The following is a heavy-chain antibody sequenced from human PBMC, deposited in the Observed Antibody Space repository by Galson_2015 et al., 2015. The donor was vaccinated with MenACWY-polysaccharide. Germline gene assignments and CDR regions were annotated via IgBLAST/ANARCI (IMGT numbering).Heavy chain of an antibody. CDR3: GRGGYGVVSGGY. V-gene: IGHV1-2*02. CDR1: GYTFSGYH. Sequence: SVKVSCKASGYTFSGYHINWVRQAPGQGLEWMGWIHPNNGDTNCAQKFQGRVTMTRDTSISTVYMELSSLRSDDTAMYHCGRGGYGVVSGGYCGQGALVTVSS. D-gene: IGHD4/OR15-4a*01. J-gene: IGHJ4*02. CDR2: IHPNNGDT.